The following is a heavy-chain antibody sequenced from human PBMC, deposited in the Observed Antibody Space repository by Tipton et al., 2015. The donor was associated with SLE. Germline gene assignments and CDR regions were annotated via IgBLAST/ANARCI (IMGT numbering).Heavy chain of an antibody. V-gene: IGHV4-59*12. CDR2: VFHTGNT. CDR1: GGSISSYY. D-gene: IGHD1-14*01. CDR3: ARPDRM. Sequence: TLSLTCTVSGGSISSYYWSWIRQPPGKGLEWIGCVFHTGNTYYNPSLMSRVTISVDTSKNQFSLKLRSVTAADTAVYYCARPDRMWGQGTMVAVSS. J-gene: IGHJ3*02.